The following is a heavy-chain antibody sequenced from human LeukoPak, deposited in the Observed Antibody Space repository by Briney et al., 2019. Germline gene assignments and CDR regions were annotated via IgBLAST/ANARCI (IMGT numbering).Heavy chain of an antibody. CDR1: GYSFTSYG. CDR2: ISGYNSKT. D-gene: IGHD5-12*01. V-gene: IGHV1-18*01. CDR3: ARSSGYDSASDDY. Sequence: GASVKVSCKASGYSFTSYGISWVRQAPGQGLEWMGWISGYNSKTDYAQKVQGRVTMTTDTSTRTAYMELRSLRSDDTAVYYCARSSGYDSASDDYWGQGTLVTVSS. J-gene: IGHJ4*02.